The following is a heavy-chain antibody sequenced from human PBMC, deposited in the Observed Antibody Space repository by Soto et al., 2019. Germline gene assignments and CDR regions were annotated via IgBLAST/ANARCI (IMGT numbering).Heavy chain of an antibody. V-gene: IGHV3-23*01. Sequence: EVQLLESGGGLVQPGGSLRLSCAASGFTFSSYAMSWVRQAPGKGLEWVSAISGSGGSPYYADSVKGRFTISRDNSKNTLYLQMNSLRAEDTAVYYCAKGGTYYYDSSGYYWGQGTLVTVSS. CDR3: AKGGTYYYDSSGYY. D-gene: IGHD3-22*01. CDR2: ISGSGGSP. CDR1: GFTFSSYA. J-gene: IGHJ4*02.